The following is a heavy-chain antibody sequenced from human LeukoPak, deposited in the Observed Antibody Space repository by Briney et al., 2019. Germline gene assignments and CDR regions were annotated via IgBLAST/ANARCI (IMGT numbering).Heavy chain of an antibody. CDR2: INWTGGST. D-gene: IGHD2-21*01. CDR3: ARDWVGISRNAFDI. V-gene: IGHV3-20*04. Sequence: PGGSLRLSCAASGFTFDDYGMSWVRQAPGKGLEWVSGINWTGGSTGYADSVKGRFTISRDNAKNSLYLQMNGLRAEDTALHYCARDWVGISRNAFDIWGQGTMVTVSS. CDR1: GFTFDDYG. J-gene: IGHJ3*02.